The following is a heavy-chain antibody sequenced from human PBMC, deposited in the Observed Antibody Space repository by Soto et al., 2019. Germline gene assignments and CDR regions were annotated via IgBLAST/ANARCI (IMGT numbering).Heavy chain of an antibody. Sequence: SETLSLTCTVSGGSISSYYWTWIRQPPGEGLEWIGYIRYSGSTNYNPSLKSRVTISVDTSKNQFSLNLTSVTAADTAVYYCARLRSQIEYWGQGTPVTVSS. J-gene: IGHJ4*02. D-gene: IGHD4-17*01. CDR1: GGSISSYY. CDR3: ARLRSQIEY. V-gene: IGHV4-59*08. CDR2: IRYSGST.